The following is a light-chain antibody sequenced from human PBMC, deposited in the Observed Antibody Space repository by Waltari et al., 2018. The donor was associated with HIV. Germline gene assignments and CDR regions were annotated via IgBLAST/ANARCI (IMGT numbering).Light chain of an antibody. Sequence: DIQMTQFPSSLSASVGYRVTITCRATQDIANSVSWYQQRPGKVPKVLVDNAFIRHRGVASRFSGSGSGTEYTLTISSLQPEDFATYYCHQYFSDPFTFGGGTKVEI. CDR1: QDIANS. CDR3: HQYFSDPFT. V-gene: IGKV1-NL1*01. CDR2: NAF. J-gene: IGKJ4*01.